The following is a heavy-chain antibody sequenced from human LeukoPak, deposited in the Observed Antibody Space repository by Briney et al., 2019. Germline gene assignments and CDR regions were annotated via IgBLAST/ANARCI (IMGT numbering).Heavy chain of an antibody. CDR1: GFTFSDYS. D-gene: IGHD3-16*01. J-gene: IGHJ4*02. V-gene: IGHV3-48*02. CDR3: ARDGVSLGPDFDY. Sequence: GGSLRPSCAVSGFTFSDYSMNWVRQAPGKGLEWVSYIRSSGGVTFYADSVKGRFTISRDNAKTSLYLQMNSLRDEDTAVYYCARDGVSLGPDFDYWGQGTLVTVSS. CDR2: IRSSGGVT.